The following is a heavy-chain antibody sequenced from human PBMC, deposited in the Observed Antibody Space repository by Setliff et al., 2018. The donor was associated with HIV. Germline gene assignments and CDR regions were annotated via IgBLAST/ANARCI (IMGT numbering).Heavy chain of an antibody. D-gene: IGHD3-3*01. CDR1: GFSLGDFM. J-gene: IGHJ6*03. CDR3: ARVDFWSGHAFYMDV. Sequence: GGSLRLSCTASGFSLGDFMLTWVRQAPGKGLQWVSDSSPTSSSRLYAESVKGRFTISRDNAKNSLYLQMNSLRVEDTAVYYCARVDFWSGHAFYMDVWGKGTTVTVSS. V-gene: IGHV3-48*01. CDR2: SSPTSSSR.